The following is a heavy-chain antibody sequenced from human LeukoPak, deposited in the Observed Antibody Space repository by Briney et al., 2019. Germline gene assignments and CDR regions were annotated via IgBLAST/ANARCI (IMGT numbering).Heavy chain of an antibody. V-gene: IGHV1-46*01. CDR3: ARGPGDCTYFDY. D-gene: IGHD2-21*02. Sequence: GSSVKVSCKASGYTFTSYYMHWVRQAPGQGLEWMGIISPSGGSTRYAQKFQGRVTMTRDTYTSTVYMELSSLRSEDTAVYYCARGPGDCTYFDYWGQGTLVTVS. J-gene: IGHJ4*02. CDR1: GYTFTSYY. CDR2: ISPSGGST.